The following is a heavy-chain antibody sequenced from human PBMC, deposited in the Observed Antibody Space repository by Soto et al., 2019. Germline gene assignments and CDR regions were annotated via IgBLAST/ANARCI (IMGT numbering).Heavy chain of an antibody. D-gene: IGHD3-22*01. CDR1: GLTFSGSA. Sequence: SLRLSCAASGLTFSGSAMHWVRQAPGKGLEWVALISYDGSNKYYADSVKGRFTISRDNSKNTLYLQMNSLRAEDTAVYYCAKSIYYDSSGYSHYWGQGTLVTVSS. V-gene: IGHV3-30*18. CDR3: AKSIYYDSSGYSHY. CDR2: ISYDGSNK. J-gene: IGHJ4*02.